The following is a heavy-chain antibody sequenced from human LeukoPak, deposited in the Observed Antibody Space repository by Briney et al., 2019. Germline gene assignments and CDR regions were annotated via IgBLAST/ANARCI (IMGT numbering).Heavy chain of an antibody. CDR3: ARSPIAAAGRGFDY. Sequence: ASVEVSCKASGYTFTSYDINWVRQATGQGLEWMGWMNPNSGNTGYAQKFQGRVTMTRNTSISTAYMELSSLRSEDTAVYYCARSPIAAAGRGFDYWGQGTLVTVSS. CDR1: GYTFTSYD. V-gene: IGHV1-8*01. J-gene: IGHJ4*02. CDR2: MNPNSGNT. D-gene: IGHD6-13*01.